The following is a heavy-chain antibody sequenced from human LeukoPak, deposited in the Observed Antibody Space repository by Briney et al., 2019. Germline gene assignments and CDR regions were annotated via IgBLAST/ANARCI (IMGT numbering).Heavy chain of an antibody. V-gene: IGHV1-2*06. J-gene: IGHJ4*02. Sequence: GASVKVSCKASGGTFSSYAISWVRQAPGQGLEWMGRINPNSGGTNYAQKFQGRVTMTRDTSISTAYMELSRLRSDDTAVYYCARALGSSGWYGGDYWGQGTLVTVSS. D-gene: IGHD6-19*01. CDR2: INPNSGGT. CDR3: ARALGSSGWYGGDY. CDR1: GGTFSSYA.